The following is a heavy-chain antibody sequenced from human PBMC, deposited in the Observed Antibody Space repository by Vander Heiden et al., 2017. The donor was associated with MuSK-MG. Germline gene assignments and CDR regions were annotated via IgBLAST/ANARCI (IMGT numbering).Heavy chain of an antibody. Sequence: EVQLVESGGGLVQPGRSLRLSCTASGFTFGDYAMSWVRQAPGKGLEWVGFIRSKAYGGTTEYAASVKGRFTISRDDSKSIAYLQMNSLKTEDTAVYYCTRVALWFGSGIDYWGQGTLVTVSS. D-gene: IGHD3-10*01. CDR1: GFTFGDYA. CDR2: IRSKAYGGTT. J-gene: IGHJ4*02. CDR3: TRVALWFGSGIDY. V-gene: IGHV3-49*04.